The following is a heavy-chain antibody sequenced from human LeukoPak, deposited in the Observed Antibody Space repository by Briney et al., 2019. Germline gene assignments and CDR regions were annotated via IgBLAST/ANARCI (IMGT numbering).Heavy chain of an antibody. D-gene: IGHD4-11*01. J-gene: IGHJ4*02. CDR3: ARLLGHVTTDDY. V-gene: IGHV3-7*01. CDR2: LWPDGSDI. CDR1: GFIFSNSY. Sequence: GGSLRLSCAASGFIFSNSYMSWVRQAPSKGLEWVATLWPDGSDIYYLDSVKGRFTISRDNAEKSLYLHMNSLTVEDTAVYYCARLLGHVTTDDYWGQGTLVTVSS.